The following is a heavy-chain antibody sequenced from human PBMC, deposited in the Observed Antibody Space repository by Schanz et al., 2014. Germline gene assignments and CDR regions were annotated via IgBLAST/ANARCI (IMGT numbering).Heavy chain of an antibody. CDR1: GYTFTSHG. Sequence: QVQLVQSGAEVKKPGASVKVSCKASGYTFTSHGISWVRQAPGQGLEWMGWITAYNGDTNYALKLQGRVTMTTDTSTGTAYMELRSLRSDDTALYYCARAKRFGDMDVCGQGTTVTVSS. V-gene: IGHV1-18*01. CDR3: ARAKRFGDMDV. D-gene: IGHD3-10*01. J-gene: IGHJ6*02. CDR2: ITAYNGDT.